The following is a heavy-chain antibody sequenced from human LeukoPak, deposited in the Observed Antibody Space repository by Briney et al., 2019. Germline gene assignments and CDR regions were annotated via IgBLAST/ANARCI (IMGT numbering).Heavy chain of an antibody. Sequence: GWSLRLSCAASGFTFSIHGMNWVRQGPGKGLEWVSGITGSGGSTYYADSVKGRFTISRDNSKNTVYLQMNSLRAEDTAVYYCARDLSLIALTDWGQGTLVTVSS. CDR2: ITGSGGST. V-gene: IGHV3-23*01. CDR1: GFTFSIHG. J-gene: IGHJ4*02. D-gene: IGHD3-22*01. CDR3: ARDLSLIALTD.